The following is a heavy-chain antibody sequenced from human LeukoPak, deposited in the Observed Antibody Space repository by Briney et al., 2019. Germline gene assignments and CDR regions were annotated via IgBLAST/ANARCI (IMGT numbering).Heavy chain of an antibody. D-gene: IGHD1-26*01. CDR2: ISSSSGIT. CDR3: AREGATRYDAFDI. CDR1: GFTFNSYS. J-gene: IGHJ3*02. V-gene: IGHV3-48*01. Sequence: GGSLILSCAASGFTFNSYSMNWVRQAPGKGLEWVSYISSSSGITYYADSLKGRFTISRDNAKNSLFLQMNSLRAEDTAVYYCAREGATRYDAFDIWGQGTMVTVSS.